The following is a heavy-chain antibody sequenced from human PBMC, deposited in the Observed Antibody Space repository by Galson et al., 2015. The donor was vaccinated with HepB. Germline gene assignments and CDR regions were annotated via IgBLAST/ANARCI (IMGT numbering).Heavy chain of an antibody. Sequence: SLRLSCAASGFTFSSYAMHWVRQAPGKGLEWVAVISYDGSNKYYADSVKGRFTISRDNSKNTLYPQMNSLRAEDTAVYYCARDAPYYDFWSGYLPYYYYGMDVWGQGTTVTVSS. D-gene: IGHD3-3*01. CDR2: ISYDGSNK. V-gene: IGHV3-30*04. CDR3: ARDAPYYDFWSGYLPYYYYGMDV. J-gene: IGHJ6*02. CDR1: GFTFSSYA.